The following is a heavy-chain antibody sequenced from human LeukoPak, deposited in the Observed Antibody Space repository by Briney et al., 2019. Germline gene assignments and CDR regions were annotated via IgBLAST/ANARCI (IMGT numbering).Heavy chain of an antibody. Sequence: ASVKVSCKASGYTFSSYGISWVRQAPGQGLEWMGWISAYNGNINYIQKFQGRVTMTTDTSTSTAYMELRSLRSDDTAVYYCAREHGSGSYYNPVGFDYWGQGTLVTDSS. J-gene: IGHJ4*02. CDR3: AREHGSGSYYNPVGFDY. D-gene: IGHD3-10*01. V-gene: IGHV1-18*01. CDR2: ISAYNGNI. CDR1: GYTFSSYG.